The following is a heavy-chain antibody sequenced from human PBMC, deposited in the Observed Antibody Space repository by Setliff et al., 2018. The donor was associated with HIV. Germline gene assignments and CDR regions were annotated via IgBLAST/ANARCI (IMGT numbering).Heavy chain of an antibody. V-gene: IGHV4-59*11. D-gene: IGHD6-19*01. Sequence: SETLSLTCTVSGGSISSHYWDWIRQPPGKGLEWIGYIHYSGSINYNPSLKSRVTISGDSSKNQVSLMLSSVTAADTAVYFCARVPSSGWYGGHHYMDVWGKGAAVTVSS. CDR2: IHYSGSI. CDR1: GGSISSHY. J-gene: IGHJ6*03. CDR3: ARVPSSGWYGGHHYMDV.